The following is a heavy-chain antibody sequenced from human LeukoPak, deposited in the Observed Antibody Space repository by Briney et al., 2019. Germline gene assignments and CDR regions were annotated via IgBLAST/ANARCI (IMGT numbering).Heavy chain of an antibody. J-gene: IGHJ4*02. D-gene: IGHD1-26*01. CDR3: ASYSGSLGRLYYFDY. CDR2: INHSGST. V-gene: IGHV4-34*01. Sequence: SETLSLTCAVYGGSFSGYYWSWIRQPPGKGLEWIGEINHSGSTNYNPSLKSRVTISVDTSKNQFSLKLSSVTAADTAVYYCASYSGSLGRLYYFDYWGQGTLVTVSS. CDR1: GGSFSGYY.